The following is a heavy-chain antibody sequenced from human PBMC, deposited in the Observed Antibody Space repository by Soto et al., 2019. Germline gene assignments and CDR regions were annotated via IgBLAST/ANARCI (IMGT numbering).Heavy chain of an antibody. CDR1: GYTFTNYD. J-gene: IGHJ4*02. V-gene: IGHV1-8*01. Sequence: QVQLVQSGAEVKKPGTSVRISCKTSGYTFTNYDIHWVRQAAGQGLEWMGWMNPKSGYTGSARKFQCRVTLTRDNSMTTAYMELSSLRSDDTAVYYCARVMGSVDYWGQGTLVTVSS. CDR3: ARVMGSVDY. CDR2: MNPKSGYT. D-gene: IGHD1-26*01.